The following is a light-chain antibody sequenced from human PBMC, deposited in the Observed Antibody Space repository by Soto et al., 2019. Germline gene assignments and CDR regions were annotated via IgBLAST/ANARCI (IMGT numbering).Light chain of an antibody. J-gene: IGKJ5*01. Sequence: EIVMTQSPATLSMSPGEKVTLSCRASQSVSINLAWYQQKPGQAPRLLIYGASTRATGIPARFSGSVSGTKFTLTISSLQSEDFAVYYCQQYNSWPPFTFGQGPRLAIK. CDR1: QSVSIN. V-gene: IGKV3D-15*01. CDR2: GAS. CDR3: QQYNSWPPFT.